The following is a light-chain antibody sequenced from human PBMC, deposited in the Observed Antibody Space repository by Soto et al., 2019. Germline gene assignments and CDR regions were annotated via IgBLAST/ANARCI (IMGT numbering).Light chain of an antibody. CDR3: SSCTSSATFV. Sequence: QSVLTQPASVSGSPGQSITVSCTGTSSDVGGYNCVSWYQQYPGKAPKLMIYDVTNRPSGVSYRFSGSKSGNTASLTISGLQAEDEADYYCSSCTSSATFVFGTGTQLTVL. CDR1: SSDVGGYNC. J-gene: IGLJ7*01. V-gene: IGLV2-14*01. CDR2: DVT.